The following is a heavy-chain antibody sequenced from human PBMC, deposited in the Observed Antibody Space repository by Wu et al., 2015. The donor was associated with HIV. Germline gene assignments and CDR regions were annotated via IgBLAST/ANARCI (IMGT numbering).Heavy chain of an antibody. CDR2: ISAYSGNT. CDR3: ARGGVYGVNVGDYSYYYYIDV. Sequence: QVHLVQSGAEVKKPGASVKVSCKASGYTFNRYGISWVRQAPGQGLEWMGWISAYSGNTKYAQKLQGRVTMTTDTSTSSAYMELRSLRSDDTAVYYCARGGVYGVNVGDYSYYYYIDVWAKGPRSPSP. V-gene: IGHV1-18*01. D-gene: IGHD4-23*01. CDR1: GYTFNRYG. J-gene: IGHJ6*03.